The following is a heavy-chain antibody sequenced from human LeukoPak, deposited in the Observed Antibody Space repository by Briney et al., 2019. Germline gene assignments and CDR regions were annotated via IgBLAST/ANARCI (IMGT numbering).Heavy chain of an antibody. D-gene: IGHD2-2*01. Sequence: PGGSLRLSCAASGFTFSSYEMNWVRQAPGKGLEWVSYISSSGSTIYYADSVKGRFTISRDNAKNSLYLQMNSLRAEDTAVYYCATFAGVVPGGLLLWGKGTTVIVSS. V-gene: IGHV3-48*03. CDR1: GFTFSSYE. J-gene: IGHJ6*04. CDR2: ISSSGSTI. CDR3: ATFAGVVPGGLLL.